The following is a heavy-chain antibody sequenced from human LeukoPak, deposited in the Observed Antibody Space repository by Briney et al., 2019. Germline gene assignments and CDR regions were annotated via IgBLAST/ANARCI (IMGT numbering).Heavy chain of an antibody. CDR1: GYTFTSYG. J-gene: IGHJ4*02. Sequence: VASVKVSCKASGYTFTSYGISWVRQAPGQGLEWMGWISAYNGNTNYAQKLQGRVTMTTDTSTSTAYMELRSLRSDDTAVYYCARGLLWFGELLKYFDYWGQGTLVTVSS. CDR3: ARGLLWFGELLKYFDY. D-gene: IGHD3-10*01. V-gene: IGHV1-18*01. CDR2: ISAYNGNT.